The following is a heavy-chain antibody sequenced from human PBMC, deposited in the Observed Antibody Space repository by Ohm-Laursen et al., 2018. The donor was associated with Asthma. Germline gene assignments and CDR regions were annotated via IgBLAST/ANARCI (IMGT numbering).Heavy chain of an antibody. CDR2: ISGSSGYI. Sequence: SLRLSCSASGFSFSDYIINWVRQAPGRGLEWVSSISGSSGYIYYAGSVKGRFTISRDNANNSLYLQMNSLRPDDTAVYYCARDVMEWYLPAFDFWGQGTLVTVSS. CDR1: GFSFSDYI. J-gene: IGHJ4*02. V-gene: IGHV3-21*01. D-gene: IGHD3-3*01. CDR3: ARDVMEWYLPAFDF.